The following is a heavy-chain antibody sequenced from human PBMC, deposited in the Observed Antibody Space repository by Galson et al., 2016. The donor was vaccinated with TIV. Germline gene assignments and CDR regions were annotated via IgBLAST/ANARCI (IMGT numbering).Heavy chain of an antibody. CDR1: A. CDR2: IGTGGKT. D-gene: IGHD5-24*01. V-gene: IGHV3-23*01. Sequence: AMSWVRQAPGKGLEWVSSIGTGGKTYYADSVKGRFTISRDNSKDSLHLQMNSLRADDTAVYYCAKPDIATIDINYYFDYWGQGTLVTVSS. J-gene: IGHJ4*02. CDR3: AKPDIATIDINYYFDY.